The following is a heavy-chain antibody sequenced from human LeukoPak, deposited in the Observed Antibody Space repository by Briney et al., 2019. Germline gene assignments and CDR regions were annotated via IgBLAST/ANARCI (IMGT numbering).Heavy chain of an antibody. Sequence: PGGSLRLSCAASEFSFSNHAMSWVRQAPGKGLEWVSTITSGGRSTYYADSVKGRFTISRDNTDNTLFLQMNGLRAEDTAVFYCTRDHPDCRGATCLLFDSWGQGTLVTVSS. D-gene: IGHD2-2*01. J-gene: IGHJ4*02. CDR2: ITSGGRST. CDR1: EFSFSNHA. V-gene: IGHV3-23*01. CDR3: TRDHPDCRGATCLLFDS.